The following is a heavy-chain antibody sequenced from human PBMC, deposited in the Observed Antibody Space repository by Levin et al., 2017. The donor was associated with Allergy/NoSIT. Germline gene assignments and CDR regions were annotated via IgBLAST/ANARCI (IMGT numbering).Heavy chain of an antibody. CDR3: AKGGGKVFDY. D-gene: IGHD3-16*01. Sequence: PGESLKISCAASGFTFSSYWMHWVRQGPGKGLVWVSRINSDGSSTSYADSVKGRVTISRDNAKNTLYLQMNSLRAEDTAVYYCAKGGGKVFDYWGQGTLVTVSS. J-gene: IGHJ4*02. V-gene: IGHV3-74*01. CDR2: INSDGSST. CDR1: GFTFSSYW.